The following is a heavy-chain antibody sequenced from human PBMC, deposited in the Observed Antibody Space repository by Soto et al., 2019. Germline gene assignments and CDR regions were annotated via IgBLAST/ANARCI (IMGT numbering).Heavy chain of an antibody. V-gene: IGHV3-30*18. CDR3: AKEGSSEHQLGWYDP. CDR2: ISYDGSYK. J-gene: IGHJ5*02. Sequence: GGSLRLSCAASGFTFSSYRMHWVRQAPGKGLEWVALISYDGSYKYYADSVKGRFTISRDNSKNTLYLQMYSLRAEDTVMYSCAKEGSSEHQLGWYDPWGQGTLVTVSS. D-gene: IGHD2-2*01. CDR1: GFTFSSYR.